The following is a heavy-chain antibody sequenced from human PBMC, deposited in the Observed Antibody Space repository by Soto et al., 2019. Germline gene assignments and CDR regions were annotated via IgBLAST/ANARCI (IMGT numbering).Heavy chain of an antibody. Sequence: QLQLQESGPGLVKPSETLSLTCTVSGGSISSYYWSWIRQPPGKGLEWIGYIYYSGSTNYNPSLKSRVTISVDTSKNQFSLKLSSVTAADTAVYYCARGLYSSSWYWEGWGMEFDYWGQGTLVTVSS. CDR3: ARGLYSSSWYWEGWGMEFDY. CDR1: GGSISSYY. D-gene: IGHD6-13*01. J-gene: IGHJ4*02. V-gene: IGHV4-59*01. CDR2: IYYSGST.